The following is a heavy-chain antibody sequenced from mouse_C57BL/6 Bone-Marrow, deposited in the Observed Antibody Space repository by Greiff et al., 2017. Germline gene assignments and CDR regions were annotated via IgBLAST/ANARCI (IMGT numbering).Heavy chain of an antibody. Sequence: QVQLKQPGAELVKPGASVKMSCKASGYTFTSYWITWVKQRPGQGLEWIGDIYPGSGSTNYNEKFKSKATLTVDTSSSTAYMQLSSLTSEDSAVYYCARKLYYYGTDYFDYWGQGTTLTVSS. D-gene: IGHD1-1*01. CDR3: ARKLYYYGTDYFDY. CDR1: GYTFTSYW. CDR2: IYPGSGST. J-gene: IGHJ2*01. V-gene: IGHV1-55*01.